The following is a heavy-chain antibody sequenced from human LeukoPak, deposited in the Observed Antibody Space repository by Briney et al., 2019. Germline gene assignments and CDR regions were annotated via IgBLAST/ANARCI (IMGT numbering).Heavy chain of an antibody. D-gene: IGHD3-10*01. CDR1: GFSFGTYA. CDR3: ARVPIGGRPDYLDY. V-gene: IGHV3-30*01. Sequence: PGGSLRLSCTASGFSFGTYAMHWVRQAPGKGFEWVAVISSDASITIYPDSMRGRFTISRDNSKNTLYLDMNNLRGEDTALYFCARVPIGGRPDYLDYWGQGTLVTVSS. J-gene: IGHJ4*02. CDR2: ISSDASIT.